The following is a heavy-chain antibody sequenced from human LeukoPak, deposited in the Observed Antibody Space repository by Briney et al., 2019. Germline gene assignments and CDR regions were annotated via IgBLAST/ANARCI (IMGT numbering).Heavy chain of an antibody. Sequence: SETLSLTCTVSGGSISSYYWSWIRQPPGKGLEWIGYIYYSGSTNYNPSLKSRVTISVDTSKNQFSLKLSSVTAADTAVYYCARDEGQGQSPRLPLGAFDIWGQGTMVTVSS. V-gene: IGHV4-59*01. J-gene: IGHJ3*02. CDR2: IYYSGST. CDR3: ARDEGQGQSPRLPLGAFDI. CDR1: GGSISSYY.